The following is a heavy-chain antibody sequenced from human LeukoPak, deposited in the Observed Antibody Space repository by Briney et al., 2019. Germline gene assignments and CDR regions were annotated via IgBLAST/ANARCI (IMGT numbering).Heavy chain of an antibody. CDR3: ARHQPDSSGYLIYFDY. J-gene: IGHJ4*02. Sequence: PSETLSLTCTVYGGSISSSSYYWGWIRQPPGKGLEWIGSIYYSGSTYYNPSLKSRVTISVDTSKNQFSLKLSSVTVADTAVYYCARHQPDSSGYLIYFDYWGQGTLVTVSS. CDR2: IYYSGST. V-gene: IGHV4-39*01. D-gene: IGHD3-22*01. CDR1: GGSISSSSYY.